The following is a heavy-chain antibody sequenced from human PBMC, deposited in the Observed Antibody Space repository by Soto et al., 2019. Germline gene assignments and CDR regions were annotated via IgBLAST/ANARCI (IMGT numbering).Heavy chain of an antibody. Sequence: PSETLSLTCSVSGGSISSYYWSWIRRPPGKGLEWIGYIYYSGSTNYNPSLKSRVTISVDTSKNQFSLKLSSVTAADTAVYYCARGYCSGGSCYRFNFDDWGQGTLVTVSS. CDR2: IYYSGST. J-gene: IGHJ4*02. D-gene: IGHD2-15*01. CDR1: GGSISSYY. CDR3: ARGYCSGGSCYRFNFDD. V-gene: IGHV4-59*01.